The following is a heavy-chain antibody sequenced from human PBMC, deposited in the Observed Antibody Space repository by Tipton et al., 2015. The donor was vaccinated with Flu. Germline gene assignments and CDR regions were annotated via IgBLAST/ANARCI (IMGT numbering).Heavy chain of an antibody. V-gene: IGHV4-39*07. CDR1: GGSISSSSDY. CDR2: IHPSGST. D-gene: IGHD4-11*01. CDR3: ARRDFSNYVSDPKNWFDR. Sequence: TLSLTCNVSGGSISSSSDYWGWIRQPPGKGLEWIATIHPSGSTKYNPSLKSRVTISVYTSKNQFSLEMRSVTAADMAVYYCARRDFSNYVSDPKNWFDRWGQGTLVTVSS. J-gene: IGHJ5*02.